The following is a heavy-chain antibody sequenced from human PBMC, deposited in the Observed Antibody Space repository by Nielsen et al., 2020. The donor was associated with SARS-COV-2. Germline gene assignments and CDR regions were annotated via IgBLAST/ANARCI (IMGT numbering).Heavy chain of an antibody. CDR2: IRSKAYGGTT. V-gene: IGHV3-49*02. J-gene: IGHJ3*02. Sequence: WIRQPPGKGLEWVGFIRSKAYGGTTEYAASVKGRFTISRDDSKSIAYLQMNSLKTEDTAVYYCTRRAVTTFYDAFDIWGQGTMVTVSS. D-gene: IGHD4-17*01. CDR3: TRRAVTTFYDAFDI.